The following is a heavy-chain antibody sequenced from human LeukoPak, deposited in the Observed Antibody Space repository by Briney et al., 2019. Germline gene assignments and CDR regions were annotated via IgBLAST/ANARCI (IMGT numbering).Heavy chain of an antibody. D-gene: IGHD5-24*01. V-gene: IGHV2-5*01. CDR2: IYWNDDK. Sequence: KGSGPTLVKPTQTLTLTCTFSGFSLSTTGVGVGWIRQPPGKALEWLALIYWNDDKRYSPSLKSRPTITKDTSKNQVVLTMTNMDPVDTATYYCARRREMATLVYAFDIWGQGTMVTVSS. CDR3: ARRREMATLVYAFDI. CDR1: GFSLSTTGVG. J-gene: IGHJ3*02.